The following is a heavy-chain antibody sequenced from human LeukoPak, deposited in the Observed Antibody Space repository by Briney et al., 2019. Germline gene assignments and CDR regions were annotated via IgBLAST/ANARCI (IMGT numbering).Heavy chain of an antibody. J-gene: IGHJ4*02. CDR1: GFGFSSYE. D-gene: IGHD1-26*01. V-gene: IGHV3-48*03. CDR3: ARSFRIVGATSGDY. CDR2: ISSSGSTM. Sequence: GGSLRLSCAASGFGFSSYEMNWVRQAPGKGLEWVSYISSSGSTMYYADSVKGRFTISRDNAKNSLYLQMNSLRAEDTAVYYCARSFRIVGATSGDYWGQGTLVTVSS.